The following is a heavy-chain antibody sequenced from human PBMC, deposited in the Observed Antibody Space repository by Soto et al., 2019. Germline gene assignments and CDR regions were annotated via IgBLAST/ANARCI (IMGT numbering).Heavy chain of an antibody. D-gene: IGHD6-19*01. CDR2: IPCSGDNK. J-gene: IGHJ4*02. CDR3: AKEPEGSGAYYFDY. Sequence: PGGSLRLSCAASGFTFSSYAMSWVRQAPGKGLECVSTIPCSGDNKYSAGSVKGRFTISRDNSKNTLYLQMNRLRAEETAVYYCAKEPEGSGAYYFDYWGQGTLVTVSS. CDR1: GFTFSSYA. V-gene: IGHV3-23*01.